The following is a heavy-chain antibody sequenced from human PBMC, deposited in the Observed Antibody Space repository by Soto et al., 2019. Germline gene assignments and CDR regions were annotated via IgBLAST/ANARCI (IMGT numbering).Heavy chain of an antibody. J-gene: IGHJ6*02. V-gene: IGHV4-39*01. CDR2: IYYSGST. CDR1: GGSISSSSYY. D-gene: IGHD3-22*01. Sequence: SETLSLTCTVSGGSISSSSYYWGWIRQPPGKGPEWIGSIYYSGSTYYNPSLKSRATISVDTSKNQFSLKLSSVTAADTAVYYCASPSGYYHYYYYGMDVWGQGTTVTVSS. CDR3: ASPSGYYHYYYYGMDV.